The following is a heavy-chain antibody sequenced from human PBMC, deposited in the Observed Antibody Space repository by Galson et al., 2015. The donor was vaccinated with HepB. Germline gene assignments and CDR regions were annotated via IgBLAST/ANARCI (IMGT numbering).Heavy chain of an antibody. D-gene: IGHD4-17*01. V-gene: IGHV1-46*03. J-gene: IGHJ5*02. CDR3: ARDMLPTVTTSGWFDP. CDR2: INPSGGST. Sequence: SVKVSCKASGYTFTSYYMHWVRQAPGQGLEWMGIINPSGGSTSYAQKFQGRVTMTRDTSTSTVYMELSSLRSEDTAVYYCARDMLPTVTTSGWFDPWGQGTLVTVSS. CDR1: GYTFTSYY.